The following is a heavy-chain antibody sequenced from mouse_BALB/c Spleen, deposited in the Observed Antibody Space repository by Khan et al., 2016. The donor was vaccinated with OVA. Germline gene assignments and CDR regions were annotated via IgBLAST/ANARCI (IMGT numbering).Heavy chain of an antibody. CDR3: VRDGAYYRADGWFAY. Sequence: QVQLQQSGAELARPGASVKMSCKASGYTFTSYTIHWIKLRPGQGLEWIGYINPSNGYTNYNQKFKDKATLTADKSSTTAYMQLSSLTSDDSAVYYCVRDGAYYRADGWFAYWGQGTLVTVSA. CDR2: INPSNGYT. CDR1: GYTFTSYT. J-gene: IGHJ3*01. V-gene: IGHV1-4*01. D-gene: IGHD2-14*01.